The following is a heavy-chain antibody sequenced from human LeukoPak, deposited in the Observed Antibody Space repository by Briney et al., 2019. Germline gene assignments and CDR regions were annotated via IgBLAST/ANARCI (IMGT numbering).Heavy chain of an antibody. V-gene: IGHV4-38-2*01. CDR1: GYSISSGYY. Sequence: SETLSLTCAVSGYSISSGYYWGWIRQPPGKGLEWIGSIYHSGSTYYNPSLKSRVTISVDTSKNQFSLKLSSVTAADTAVYYCARHFGLNWSDPWGQGTLVTVSS. CDR2: IYHSGST. J-gene: IGHJ5*02. CDR3: ARHFGLNWSDP. D-gene: IGHD3/OR15-3a*01.